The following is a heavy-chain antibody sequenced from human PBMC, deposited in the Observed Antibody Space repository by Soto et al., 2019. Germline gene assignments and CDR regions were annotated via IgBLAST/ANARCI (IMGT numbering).Heavy chain of an antibody. V-gene: IGHV4-31*03. D-gene: IGHD2-21*02. Sequence: QVQLQESGPGLVKPSQTLSLTCTVSGGSISSGGYSWSWIRQHPGEGLEWIGYIDYSGTTYYNPSLGRRITISLATSKNQFPRRLTSGTAADTAFYNGGRTGDTYNSNAYWGQGTLATVPS. CDR2: IDYSGTT. CDR1: GGSISSGGYS. CDR3: GRTGDTYNSNAY. J-gene: IGHJ4*02.